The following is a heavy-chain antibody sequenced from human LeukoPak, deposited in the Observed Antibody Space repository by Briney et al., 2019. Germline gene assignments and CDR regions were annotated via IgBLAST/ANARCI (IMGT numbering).Heavy chain of an antibody. J-gene: IGHJ4*02. CDR1: GFTFSFHA. D-gene: IGHD5-18*01. Sequence: PGGSLRLSCAASGFTFSFHAMSWVRQAPGKGLEWVSAISGSAGSTYYADSVKGRFTISRDNSKNTLYLQMSSLRADDTAVYYCASPDTAVITYIFLHWGQGTLVTVSS. V-gene: IGHV3-23*01. CDR3: ASPDTAVITYIFLH. CDR2: ISGSAGST.